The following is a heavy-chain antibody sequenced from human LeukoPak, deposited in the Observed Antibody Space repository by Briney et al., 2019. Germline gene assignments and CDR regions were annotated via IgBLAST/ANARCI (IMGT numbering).Heavy chain of an antibody. V-gene: IGHV4-4*07. Sequence: KPSETLSLTCTVSGGSISSYYWSWIRQPAGKGLEWIGRTYTSGSTNYNPSLKSRVTMSVGTSKNQFSLKLSSVTAADTAVYYCARSEGYSYGPSFDYWGQGTLVTVSS. CDR1: GGSISSYY. CDR2: TYTSGST. D-gene: IGHD5-18*01. CDR3: ARSEGYSYGPSFDY. J-gene: IGHJ4*02.